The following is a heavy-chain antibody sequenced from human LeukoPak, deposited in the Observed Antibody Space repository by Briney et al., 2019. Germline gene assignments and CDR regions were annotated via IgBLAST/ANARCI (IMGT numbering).Heavy chain of an antibody. D-gene: IGHD1-26*01. CDR3: ASRLLGGVMDV. Sequence: SETLSLTCTVSGGSISSGDYYWSWIRQPPGKGLEWIGYIYYSGSTYCNPSLKSRVTISVDTSKNQFSLKLSSVTAADTAVYYCASRLLGGVMDVWGQGTTVTVSS. CDR1: GGSISSGDYY. CDR2: IYYSGST. J-gene: IGHJ6*02. V-gene: IGHV4-30-4*01.